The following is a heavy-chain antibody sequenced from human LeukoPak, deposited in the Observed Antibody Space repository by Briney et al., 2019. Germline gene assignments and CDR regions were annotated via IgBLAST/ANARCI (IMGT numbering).Heavy chain of an antibody. Sequence: ASVKVSCKASGYTFTSYYMHWVRQAPGQGLEWMGIINPSGGSTSYAQKFQGRVTMTRDTSTSTAYMELSSLRSEDTAVYYCARELSRDTAMVAMAMDYWGQGTLVTVSS. CDR3: ARELSRDTAMVAMAMDY. J-gene: IGHJ4*02. V-gene: IGHV1-46*01. D-gene: IGHD5-18*01. CDR1: GYTFTSYY. CDR2: INPSGGST.